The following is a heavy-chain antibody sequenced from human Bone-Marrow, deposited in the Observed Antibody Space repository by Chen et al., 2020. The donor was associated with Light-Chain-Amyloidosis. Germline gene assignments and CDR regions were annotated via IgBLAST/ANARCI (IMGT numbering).Heavy chain of an antibody. J-gene: IGHJ3*02. CDR2: VFYTGAA. D-gene: IGHD1-26*01. Sequence: QVQLQESGPGLVKSSETLSLACTVSGVSVRSHYWNWIRQPPGKSLEWIGYVFYTGAAKYKPSLNSRVTMSVDTSTNQFPLKVTSLTAADTAVYYCARWEESLKAFDIWGQGTMVTVSS. V-gene: IGHV4-59*02. CDR1: GVSVRSHY. CDR3: ARWEESLKAFDI.